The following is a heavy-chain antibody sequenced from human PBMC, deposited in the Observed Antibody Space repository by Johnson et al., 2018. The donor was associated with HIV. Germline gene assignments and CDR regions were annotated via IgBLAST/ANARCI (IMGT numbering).Heavy chain of an antibody. CDR1: GFTFDDYA. D-gene: IGHD6-25*01. Sequence: QVQLVESGGGLVQPGRSLRLSCAASGFTFDDYAMHWVRQAPGKGLEWVAVISYDGSNKYYADSVKGRFTISRDNSKNTLYLQMNSLRAEDTAVYYCAKDSATDPFDIWGQGTMVTVSS. CDR3: AKDSATDPFDI. CDR2: ISYDGSNK. J-gene: IGHJ3*02. V-gene: IGHV3-30-3*01.